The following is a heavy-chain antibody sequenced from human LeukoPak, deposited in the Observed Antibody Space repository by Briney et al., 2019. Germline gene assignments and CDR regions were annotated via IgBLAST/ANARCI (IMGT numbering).Heavy chain of an antibody. D-gene: IGHD1-1*01. CDR1: GYTFTSYD. CDR2: MNPNSGNT. J-gene: IGHJ4*02. V-gene: IGHV1-8*03. CDR3: ASLSGGGDY. Sequence: ASVKVSCKASGYTFTSYDINWVRQATGQGLEWMGWMNPNSGNTGYAQKFQGRVTITTDESTSTAYMELSSLRSEDTAVYYCASLSGGGDYWGQGTLVTVSS.